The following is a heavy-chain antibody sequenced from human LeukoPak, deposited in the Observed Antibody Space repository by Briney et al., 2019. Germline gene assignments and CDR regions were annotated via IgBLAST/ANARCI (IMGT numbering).Heavy chain of an antibody. Sequence: PGGSLRLSCAASGFTFSSYGMHWVRQAPGKGLEWVAVILSDGSKEFYTDSVKGRFTISRDNSKNTLYLQMNSLRAEDTALYHCARVPPHYSSSRPGAFDIWGQGTMVTVSS. CDR1: GFTFSSYG. J-gene: IGHJ3*02. V-gene: IGHV3-33*01. CDR2: ILSDGSKE. D-gene: IGHD6-6*01. CDR3: ARVPPHYSSSRPGAFDI.